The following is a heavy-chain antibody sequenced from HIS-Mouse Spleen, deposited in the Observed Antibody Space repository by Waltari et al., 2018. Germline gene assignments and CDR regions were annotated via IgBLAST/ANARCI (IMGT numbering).Heavy chain of an antibody. D-gene: IGHD7-27*01. Sequence: QVQLQQWGAGLLKPSETLSLTCAVYGGSFSGYYWSWIRQPPGKGLEWIGEITHSGSPNYNPSLKSRVTISVDTSKNQFSLKLSSVTAADTAVYYCARVRTGDPSYWYFDLWGRGTLVTVSS. V-gene: IGHV4-34*01. J-gene: IGHJ2*01. CDR2: ITHSGSP. CDR1: GGSFSGYY. CDR3: ARVRTGDPSYWYFDL.